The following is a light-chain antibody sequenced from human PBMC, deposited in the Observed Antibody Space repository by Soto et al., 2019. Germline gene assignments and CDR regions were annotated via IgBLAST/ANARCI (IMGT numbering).Light chain of an antibody. V-gene: IGKV3-20*01. CDR3: QQYGGSPMYT. J-gene: IGKJ2*01. CDR2: GAS. Sequence: EIVLTQSPGTLSLSPGERATLSCRASQSVSSSYLAWYQQKPGQAPRLLIHGASTRASGITDRFTGSGSGTDFTLTIRRLEPEDFAVYYCQQYGGSPMYTFGQGTKLEIK. CDR1: QSVSSSY.